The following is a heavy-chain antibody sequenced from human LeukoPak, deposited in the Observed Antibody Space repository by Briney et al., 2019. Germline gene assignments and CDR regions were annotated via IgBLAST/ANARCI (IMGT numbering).Heavy chain of an antibody. D-gene: IGHD3-10*01. J-gene: IGHJ4*02. CDR2: IYTSGST. V-gene: IGHV4-4*07. Sequence: PSETLSLTCTVSGGSISSYYWSWIRQPAGKGLEWIGRIYTSGSTNYNPSLKSRVTMSVDTSKSQFSLKLSSVTAADTAVYYCARVLWFGESDPHFDYWGQGTLVTVSS. CDR1: GGSISSYY. CDR3: ARVLWFGESDPHFDY.